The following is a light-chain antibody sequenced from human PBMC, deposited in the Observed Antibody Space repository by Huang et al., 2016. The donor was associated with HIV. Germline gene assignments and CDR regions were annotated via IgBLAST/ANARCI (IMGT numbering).Light chain of an antibody. V-gene: IGKV1-39*01. CDR1: KNINHY. CDR3: QQSYSTPGYT. CDR2: AAS. J-gene: IGKJ2*01. Sequence: DIQMTQSPSSLSASVGDRVTITCRARKNINHYLNWYQQNPGKAPKVLILAASSLHSGGPSRFSGSGSGTDFTLTISNLQPEDFATYYCQQSYSTPGYTFGQGTKLEIK.